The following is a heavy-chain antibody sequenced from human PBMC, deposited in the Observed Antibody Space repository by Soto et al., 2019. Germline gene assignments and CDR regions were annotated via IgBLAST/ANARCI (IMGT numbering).Heavy chain of an antibody. CDR2: IYYSGST. V-gene: IGHV4-31*03. CDR1: GGSISSGAHY. D-gene: IGHD4-4*01. Sequence: SETLSLTCTVSGGSISSGAHYWSWIRQLPGKGLEWIGYIYYSGSTNYNPSLKSRVTISVDTSKNQFSLKLSSVSAADTAVYYCARGNSNYYSGMDVWGQGTTVTASS. CDR3: ARGNSNYYSGMDV. J-gene: IGHJ6*02.